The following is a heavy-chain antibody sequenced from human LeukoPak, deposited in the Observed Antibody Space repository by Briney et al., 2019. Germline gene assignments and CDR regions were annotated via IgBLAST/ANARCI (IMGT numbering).Heavy chain of an antibody. J-gene: IGHJ3*02. Sequence: SETLSLTCTVSGGSISSSSYYWGWIRQPPGKGLEWIGSIYYSGSTYYNPSLKSRVTISVDTSKNQFSLKLSSVTAADTAVYYCARQGQQVPLDAFDIWGQGTMVTVSS. CDR1: GGSISSSSYY. CDR2: IYYSGST. V-gene: IGHV4-39*01. CDR3: ARQGQQVPLDAFDI. D-gene: IGHD6-13*01.